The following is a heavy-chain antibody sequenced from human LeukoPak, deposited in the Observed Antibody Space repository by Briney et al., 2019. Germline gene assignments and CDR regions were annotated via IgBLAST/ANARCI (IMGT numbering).Heavy chain of an antibody. Sequence: GGSLRLSCGASGFTFRTYWMHWVRQAPGKGLVWVSRIGGDGSNTNFADSVRGRFAISRDNAKNTLYLQMNSLRAEDTAVYYCVRDKVNLEYWGQGTLVTVSS. CDR2: IGGDGSNT. J-gene: IGHJ4*02. D-gene: IGHD6-6*01. CDR3: VRDKVNLEY. V-gene: IGHV3-74*01. CDR1: GFTFRTYW.